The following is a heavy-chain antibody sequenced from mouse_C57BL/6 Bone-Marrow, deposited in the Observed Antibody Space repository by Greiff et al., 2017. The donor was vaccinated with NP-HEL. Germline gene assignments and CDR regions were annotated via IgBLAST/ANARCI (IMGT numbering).Heavy chain of an antibody. CDR1: GFTFSDFY. V-gene: IGHV7-1*01. CDR2: SRSKANAFTT. CDR3: TRDAPSDYSYAMDY. Sequence: EVQLVESGGGLVQSGRSLRLSCATSGFTFSDFYMEWVRQAPGKGLEWIASSRSKANAFTTAYSASVKGRFIVSRATSQSILYPQMNALRAETTAMYYCTRDAPSDYSYAMDYWGQGTSVTVSS. D-gene: IGHD2-4*01. J-gene: IGHJ4*01.